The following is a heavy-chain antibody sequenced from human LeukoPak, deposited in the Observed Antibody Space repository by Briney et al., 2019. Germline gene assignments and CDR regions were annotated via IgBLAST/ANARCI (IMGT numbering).Heavy chain of an antibody. J-gene: IGHJ4*02. V-gene: IGHV4-39*07. D-gene: IGHD3-22*01. Sequence: SETLSLTCTVSGGSISSSSYFWGWIRQPPGKGLEWIGSIYYSGSTYYNPSLKSRVTISVDTSKNQFSLNLSSVTAADTAVYYCARRGGTSYYYDSSGYYYLDYWGQGTLVTVSS. CDR1: GGSISSSSYF. CDR3: ARRGGTSYYYDSSGYYYLDY. CDR2: IYYSGST.